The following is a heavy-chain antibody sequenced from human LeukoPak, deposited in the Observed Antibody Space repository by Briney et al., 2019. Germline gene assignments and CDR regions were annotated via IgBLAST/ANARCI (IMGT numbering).Heavy chain of an antibody. V-gene: IGHV1-2*06. Sequence: ASVKVSCKASGYTFTGYYMHWVRQAPGQGLEWMGRINPNSGGTNYAQKFQGRVTMTRDTSISTAYMELSRLRSDDTAVYYCARASDTYYYDSSGPPVSYWGQGTLVTVSS. CDR3: ARASDTYYYDSSGPPVSY. J-gene: IGHJ4*02. CDR1: GYTFTGYY. D-gene: IGHD3-22*01. CDR2: INPNSGGT.